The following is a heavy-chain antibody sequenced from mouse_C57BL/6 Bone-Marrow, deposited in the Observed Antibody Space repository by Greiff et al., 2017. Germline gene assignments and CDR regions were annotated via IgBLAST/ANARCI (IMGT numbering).Heavy chain of an antibody. J-gene: IGHJ4*01. CDR2: IWRGGST. D-gene: IGHD2-4*01. CDR1: GFSLTSYG. Sequence: VQLQQSGPGLVQPSQSLSITCTVSGFSLTSYGVHWVRQSPGKGLEWLGVIWRGGSTDYNAAFMSRLSITKDNSKSQVFFKMNSLQADDTAIYDCAKNCDYDGYYYAMDYWGQGTSVTVSS. CDR3: AKNCDYDGYYYAMDY. V-gene: IGHV2-5*01.